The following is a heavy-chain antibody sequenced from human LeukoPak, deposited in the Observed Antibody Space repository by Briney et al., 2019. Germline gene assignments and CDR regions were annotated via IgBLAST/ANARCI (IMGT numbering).Heavy chain of an antibody. CDR1: GYTFTSYY. D-gene: IGHD2-2*02. CDR3: ARDLEKYQLLYAFDY. V-gene: IGHV1-46*01. CDR2: VNPSGGST. J-gene: IGHJ4*02. Sequence: GASVKVSCKASGYTFTSYYMHWVRQAPGQGLEWMGIVNPSGGSTSYAQKFQGRVTMTRDTSTSTVYMELSSLRSEDMAVYYCARDLEKYQLLYAFDYWGLGTLVTVSS.